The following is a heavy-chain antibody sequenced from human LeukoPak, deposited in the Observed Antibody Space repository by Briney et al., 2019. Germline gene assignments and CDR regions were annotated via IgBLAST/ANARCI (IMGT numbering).Heavy chain of an antibody. CDR1: GFTFDDYA. D-gene: IGHD6-19*01. CDR3: AKDMVAVAGTGFYYYMDV. V-gene: IGHV3-9*01. Sequence: GGSLRLSCAPSGFTFDDYAMHWVRQAPGKGLEWVSGISWNSGSIGYADSVKGRFTISRDNAKNSLYLQMNSLRAEETALYYCAKDMVAVAGTGFYYYMDVWGKGTTVTVSS. J-gene: IGHJ6*03. CDR2: ISWNSGSI.